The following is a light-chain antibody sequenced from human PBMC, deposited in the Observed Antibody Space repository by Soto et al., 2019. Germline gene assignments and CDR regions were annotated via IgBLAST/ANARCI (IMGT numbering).Light chain of an antibody. CDR1: SSNIGAGYD. CDR2: GDS. J-gene: IGLJ1*01. CDR3: QSYDNSLGGSL. V-gene: IGLV1-40*01. Sequence: QSVVTQPPSVSGAPGQTVAISVTGSSSNIGAGYDVHWYQQLPGTAPKLLIYGDSNRPSGVPDRFSGSKSGTSTSLAITGLQAVDEADYYCQSYDNSLGGSLFGTGTKVTV.